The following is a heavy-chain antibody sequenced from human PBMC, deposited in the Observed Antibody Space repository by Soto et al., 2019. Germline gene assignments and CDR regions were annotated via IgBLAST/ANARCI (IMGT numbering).Heavy chain of an antibody. CDR2: ITNDGSTT. CDR1: GFTLGNYW. Sequence: EVQLVESGGGLVKPGGSLSLPCVAPGFTLGNYWLPWFRKAPGKGLVWVSRITNDGSTTYYADSVKGRFTISRDNAKNTLYLQVNSLRVEDTAVYYCARDQDGAGGTADYWGQGTLVTVS. D-gene: IGHD1-26*01. V-gene: IGHV3-74*01. J-gene: IGHJ4*02. CDR3: ARDQDGAGGTADY.